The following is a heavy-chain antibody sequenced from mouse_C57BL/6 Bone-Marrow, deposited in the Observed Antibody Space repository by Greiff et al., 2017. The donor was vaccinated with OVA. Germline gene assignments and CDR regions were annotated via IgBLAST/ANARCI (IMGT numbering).Heavy chain of an antibody. V-gene: IGHV14-2*01. CDR3: SRSGYCFLDY. J-gene: IGHJ2*01. Sequence: EVKLMESGAELVKPGASVKLSCTASGFNINDYYMHWVKQRTEQGLEWIGRIDPEDGETKYAPKFQGKATITADTSSNTAYRQLSSLTSEDTAVDYCSRSGYCFLDYWGQGTTLTVSS. D-gene: IGHD2-3*01. CDR2: IDPEDGET. CDR1: GFNINDYY.